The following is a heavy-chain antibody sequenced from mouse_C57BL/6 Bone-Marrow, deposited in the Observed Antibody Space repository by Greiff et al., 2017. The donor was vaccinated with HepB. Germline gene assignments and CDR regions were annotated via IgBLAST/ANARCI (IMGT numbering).Heavy chain of an antibody. J-gene: IGHJ4*01. V-gene: IGHV1-19*01. Sequence: VQLKQSGPVLVKPGASVKMSCKASGYTFTDYYMNWVKQSHGKSLEWIGVINPYNGGTSYNQKFKGKATLTVDKSSSTAYMELNSLTSEDSAVYYCARKNYTVDYWGQGTSVTVSS. CDR2: INPYNGGT. D-gene: IGHD2-12*01. CDR3: ARKNYTVDY. CDR1: GYTFTDYY.